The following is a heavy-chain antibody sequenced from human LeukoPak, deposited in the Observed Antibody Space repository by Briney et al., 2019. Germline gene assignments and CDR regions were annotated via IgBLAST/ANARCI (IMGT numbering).Heavy chain of an antibody. V-gene: IGHV1-2*02. CDR1: GYTFTDYY. Sequence: GASVKVSCKASGYTFTDYYIQWVRQAPGQGLEWMGWSNPNSGGTIYAQKFQGRVTMTRDTSISTAYMELSNLRSDDTAIYYCARDDSSNWSADFDYWGQGTLVTVFS. CDR2: SNPNSGGT. J-gene: IGHJ4*02. CDR3: ARDDSSNWSADFDY. D-gene: IGHD6-13*01.